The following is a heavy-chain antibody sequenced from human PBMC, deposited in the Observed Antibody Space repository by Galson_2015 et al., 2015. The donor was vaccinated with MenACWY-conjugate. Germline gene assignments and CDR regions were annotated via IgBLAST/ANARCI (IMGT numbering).Heavy chain of an antibody. D-gene: IGHD1-26*01. J-gene: IGHJ6*03. Sequence: SLRLSCAAPGFTFSPYRMHWVRQAPGKGLEWVTLISFDGSNEYYADSVKGRFTISRDNSKHTLYLQMNSLRAEDTAVYYCARGRGALYYYMDVWGKGTTVTVSS. V-gene: IGHV3-30*01. CDR1: GFTFSPYR. CDR3: ARGRGALYYYMDV. CDR2: ISFDGSNE.